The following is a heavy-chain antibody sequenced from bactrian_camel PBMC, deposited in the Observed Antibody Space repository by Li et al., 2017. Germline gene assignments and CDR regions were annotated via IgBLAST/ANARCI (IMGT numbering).Heavy chain of an antibody. CDR3: ATCKRGTFCSGDECLHSAPYGY. Sequence: HVQLVESGGGSVQAGGSLRLSCVVSGIIFYDYCLGWVRQAPGKEREAVATVASDGVTAYAYSVKGRFAISKDTAKNIVYLQMDNLVPGDTAMYYCATCKRGTFCSGDECLHSAPYGYWGQGTQDTVS. J-gene: IGHJ4*01. V-gene: IGHV3S53*01. D-gene: IGHD2*01. CDR2: VASDGVT. CDR1: GIIFYDYC.